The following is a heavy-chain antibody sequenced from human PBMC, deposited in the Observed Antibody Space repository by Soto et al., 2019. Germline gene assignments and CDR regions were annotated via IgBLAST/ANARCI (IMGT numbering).Heavy chain of an antibody. CDR2: ISGSGSNT. J-gene: IGHJ5*02. V-gene: IGHV3-23*01. D-gene: IGHD2-21*01. Sequence: QPGWCLRLSCASSGFTFNIYAMNWVRQAPGKGLEWVSSISGSGSNTYYADSVKGRFTVSRDNSKSTLYLQMNSLRAEDTAVYYCAKDLWAADINWFDPWGQGTLVTVSS. CDR3: AKDLWAADINWFDP. CDR1: GFTFNIYA.